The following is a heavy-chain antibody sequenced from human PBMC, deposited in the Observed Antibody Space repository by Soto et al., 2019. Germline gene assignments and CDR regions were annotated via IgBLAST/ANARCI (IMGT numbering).Heavy chain of an antibody. D-gene: IGHD5-12*01. V-gene: IGHV3-23*01. CDR3: AKDRGYSGYAIKDIHAFDI. Sequence: GGSLRLSCAASGFTFSSYAMSWVRQAPGKGLEWVSAISGSGGSTYYADSVKGRFTISRDNSKNTLYLQMNSLRAEDTAVYYCAKDRGYSGYAIKDIHAFDIWGQGTMVTVSS. CDR2: ISGSGGST. J-gene: IGHJ3*02. CDR1: GFTFSSYA.